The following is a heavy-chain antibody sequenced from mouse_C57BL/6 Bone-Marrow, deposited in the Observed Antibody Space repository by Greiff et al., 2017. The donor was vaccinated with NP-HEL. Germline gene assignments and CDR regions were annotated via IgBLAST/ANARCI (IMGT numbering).Heavy chain of an antibody. V-gene: IGHV2-6-1*01. J-gene: IGHJ1*03. CDR2: LWSDGGT. CDR3: ARHKPSYWYFDV. Sequence: VMLVESGPGLVAPSQSLPISCTVSGFSLTSYGVHWVRQPPGKGLEWLVVLWSDGGTTYTSALQSRLSIRKDNSKSQVFLKMNSLQTEDTAMYYCARHKPSYWYFDVGGTGTTLTVSS. CDR1: GFSLTSYG.